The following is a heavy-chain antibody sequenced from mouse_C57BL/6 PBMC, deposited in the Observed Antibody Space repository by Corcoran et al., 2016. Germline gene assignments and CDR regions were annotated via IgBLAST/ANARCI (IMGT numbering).Heavy chain of an antibody. J-gene: IGHJ3*01. CDR3: ARYDYDSSFAY. D-gene: IGHD2-4*01. Sequence: EVQLQKSGPVLVKPGASVKMSCKASGYTFTDYYMNWVKQSHGKSLEWIGVINPYNGGTSYNQKFKGKATLTVNKSSSTAYMELNSLTSEDSAVYYCARYDYDSSFAYWGQWTLVTVSA. CDR2: INPYNGGT. V-gene: IGHV1-19*01. CDR1: GYTFTDYY.